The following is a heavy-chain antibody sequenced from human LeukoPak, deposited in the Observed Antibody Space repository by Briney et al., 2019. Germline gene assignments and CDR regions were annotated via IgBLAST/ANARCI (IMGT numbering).Heavy chain of an antibody. CDR3: ASANPGIAVAGGTYWFDP. CDR1: GGSISSGGYY. D-gene: IGHD6-19*01. J-gene: IGHJ5*02. CDR2: IYYSGST. Sequence: PSETLSLTCTVSGGSISSGGYYWSWIRQPPGKGLEWIGYIYYSGSTNYNPSLKSRVTISVDTSKNQFSLKLSSVTAADTAVYYCASANPGIAVAGGTYWFDPWGQGTLVTVSS. V-gene: IGHV4-61*08.